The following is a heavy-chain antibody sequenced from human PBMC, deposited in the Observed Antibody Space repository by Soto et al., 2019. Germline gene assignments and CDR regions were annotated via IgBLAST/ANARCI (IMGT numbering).Heavy chain of an antibody. CDR3: AKDSGDYVLAY. V-gene: IGHV3-30*18. CDR1: GFTFSSYG. Sequence: GSLRLSCAASGFTFSSYGMHWVRQAPGKGLEWVAVISYDGSNKYYADSVKGRFTISRDNSKNTLYLQMNSLRAEDTAVYYCAKDSGDYVLAYWGQGTLVTVSS. D-gene: IGHD2-21*02. CDR2: ISYDGSNK. J-gene: IGHJ4*02.